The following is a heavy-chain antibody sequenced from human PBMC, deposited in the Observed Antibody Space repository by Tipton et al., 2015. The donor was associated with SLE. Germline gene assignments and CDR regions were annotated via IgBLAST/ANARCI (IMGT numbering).Heavy chain of an antibody. V-gene: IGHV3-23*01. CDR2: ISGSGGST. D-gene: IGHD6-6*01. CDR1: GFTFSNYA. Sequence: SLRLSCAASGFTFSNYAMSWVRQAPGKGLEWVSAISGSGGSTYYADSVKGRFTISRDNSKNTLYLQMNSLRAEDTAVYYCAAGSFDTSSELDYYYYYGMDVWGQGTTVTVSS. J-gene: IGHJ6*02. CDR3: AAGSFDTSSELDYYYYYGMDV.